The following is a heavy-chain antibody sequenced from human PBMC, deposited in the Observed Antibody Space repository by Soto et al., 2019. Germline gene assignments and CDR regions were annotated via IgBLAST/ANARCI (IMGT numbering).Heavy chain of an antibody. CDR1: GFTFSSYG. CDR2: ILYDGSKK. V-gene: IGHV3-30*18. Sequence: QVQLVESGGGVVQPGRSLRLSCAASGFTFSSYGMHWVRQAPGKGLEWVAVILYDGSKKYYADSVKGRFTISRDNSKNALYLQMSSLGAEDTALYYCVKDGSSGWPYFDDLDVWGRGPTVTVSS. J-gene: IGHJ6*04. D-gene: IGHD6-19*01. CDR3: VKDGSSGWPYFDDLDV.